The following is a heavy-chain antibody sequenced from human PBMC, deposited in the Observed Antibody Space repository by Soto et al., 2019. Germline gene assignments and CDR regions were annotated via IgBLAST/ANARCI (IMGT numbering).Heavy chain of an antibody. V-gene: IGHV4-30-4*01. J-gene: IGHJ4*02. CDR1: GGSISSGDYY. D-gene: IGHD1-7*01. CDR2: IYYSGST. Sequence: SETLSLTCTFSGGSISSGDYYWSWIRQPPGKGLEWIGYIYYSGSTYYNPSLKSRVTISVDTSKNQFSLKLSSVTAADTAVYYCARALELLYYDYWGQGTLVTVS. CDR3: ARALELLYYDY.